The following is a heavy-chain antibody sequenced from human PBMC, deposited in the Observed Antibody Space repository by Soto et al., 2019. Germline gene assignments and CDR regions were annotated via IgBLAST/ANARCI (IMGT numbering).Heavy chain of an antibody. CDR3: AKLREVYYDSSPIDY. D-gene: IGHD3-22*01. Sequence: PGGSLRLSCAASGFTFSSYGMHWVRQAPGKGLEWVAVISYDGSNKYHADSVKGRFTISRDNSKNTLYLQMNSLRAEDTAVYYCAKLREVYYDSSPIDYWGQGTLVTVSS. CDR2: ISYDGSNK. V-gene: IGHV3-30*18. CDR1: GFTFSSYG. J-gene: IGHJ4*02.